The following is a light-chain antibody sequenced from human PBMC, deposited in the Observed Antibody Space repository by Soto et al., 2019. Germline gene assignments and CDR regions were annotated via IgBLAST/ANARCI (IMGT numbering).Light chain of an antibody. CDR3: XXXGSSPWT. CDR2: GAS. Sequence: EIVLTQSPGTLSLSPGERATLSCRASHSFSSPYLAWYQQKSGQAPRLLIYGASTRATGIPERFSGSGSGTDFTLTISRLEPXXXXVXFXXXXGSSPWTFGQGTKVEIK. V-gene: IGKV3-20*01. J-gene: IGKJ1*01. CDR1: HSFSSPY.